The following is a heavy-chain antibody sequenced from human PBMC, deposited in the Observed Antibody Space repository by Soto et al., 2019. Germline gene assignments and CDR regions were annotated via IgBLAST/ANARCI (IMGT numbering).Heavy chain of an antibody. CDR2: ISSGGGT. CDR1: GGSISRRDYY. J-gene: IGHJ4*02. CDR3: ARRGGDLPVAGDD. V-gene: IGHV4-39*01. Sequence: QLQLQESGPGLVKPSETLSLTCSVSGGSISRRDYYWGWIRQPPGQGLEWIGSISSGGGTYYNPSLKGRVTIFVDTSKNQLSRRLNSVTAADTAVYYCARRGGDLPVAGDDWGQGTLVTVSS. D-gene: IGHD6-19*01.